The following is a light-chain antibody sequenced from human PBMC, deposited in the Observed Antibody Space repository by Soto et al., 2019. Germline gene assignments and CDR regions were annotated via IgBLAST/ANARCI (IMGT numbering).Light chain of an antibody. V-gene: IGKV3-11*01. CDR1: QSVSSY. Sequence: EIVLTQSPATLSLSPGGRATLSCRASQSVSSYLAWYQQKPGQAPRLLIYDAFNRATGIPARFSGSGSGTDFTLTISSLEPEDSAVYYCQQRRNWPLTFGGGTKVEIK. CDR3: QQRRNWPLT. CDR2: DAF. J-gene: IGKJ4*01.